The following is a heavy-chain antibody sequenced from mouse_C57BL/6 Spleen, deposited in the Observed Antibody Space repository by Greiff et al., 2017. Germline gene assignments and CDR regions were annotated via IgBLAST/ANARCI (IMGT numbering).Heavy chain of an antibody. D-gene: IGHD2-4*01. J-gene: IGHJ4*01. V-gene: IGHV14-2*01. CDR1: GFNIKDYY. Sequence: EVQLQQSGAELVKPGASVKLSCTASGFNIKDYYMHWVKQRTEQGLEWIGRIDPEDGETKYAPQFQCKANITADTSSNTAYLQLSSLTSEDTAVYYCARTSMITTWVDYWGQGTSVTVSS. CDR2: IDPEDGET. CDR3: ARTSMITTWVDY.